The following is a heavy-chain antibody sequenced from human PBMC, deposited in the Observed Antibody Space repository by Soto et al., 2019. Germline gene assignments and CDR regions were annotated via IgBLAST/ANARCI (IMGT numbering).Heavy chain of an antibody. J-gene: IGHJ4*02. CDR3: AHYGDPLRSFDY. D-gene: IGHD4-17*01. CDR2: IYWDDDN. CDR1: GLSLSTSAVG. V-gene: IGHV2-5*02. Sequence: QITLKESGPTLVKPTQTLTLTCSFSGLSLSTSAVGVGWIRQPPGKALEWLALIYWDDDNRYSPSLKSRLTITKDTSRNQVVLTMTNMDPVDTATYYCAHYGDPLRSFDYWGQGTLVTVSS.